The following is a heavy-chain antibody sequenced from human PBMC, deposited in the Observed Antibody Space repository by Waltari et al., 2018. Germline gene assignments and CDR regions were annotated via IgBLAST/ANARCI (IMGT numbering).Heavy chain of an antibody. Sequence: QVQLQESGPGLVKPSETLSLTCTVSGGSIRSYYWSWVRQPPGKGLEWIGFIYYTGSTNYNPSLKSRVTISVDTSKNQLSLKLSSVTAADTAVYYCATYSGTYDSFDFWGQGTLVTVSS. CDR3: ATYSGTYDSFDF. CDR1: GGSIRSYY. D-gene: IGHD1-26*01. J-gene: IGHJ4*02. CDR2: IYYTGST. V-gene: IGHV4-59*01.